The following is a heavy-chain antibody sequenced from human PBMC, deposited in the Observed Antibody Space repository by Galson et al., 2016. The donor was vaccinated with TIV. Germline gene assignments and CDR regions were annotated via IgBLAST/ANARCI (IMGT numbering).Heavy chain of an antibody. CDR2: MNPNSGNT. J-gene: IGHJ4*02. D-gene: IGHD2-2*01. Sequence: SVKVSCKASGGIFSNYGINWVRQAPGQGLEWMGWMNPNSGNTGYTQKFQGRVTMTRDTSVSTAYMELTNLRSEDTAVYFCAQLVRKCGMTRCYGDHVDYWGQGTLVTVSS. CDR1: GGIFSNYG. V-gene: IGHV1-8*01. CDR3: AQLVRKCGMTRCYGDHVDY.